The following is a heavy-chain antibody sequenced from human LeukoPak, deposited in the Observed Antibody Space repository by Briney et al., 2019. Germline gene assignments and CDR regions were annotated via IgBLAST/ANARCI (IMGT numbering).Heavy chain of an antibody. CDR3: ARVKRITMVRGVVFDY. CDR1: GGAISSYY. CDR2: IYYSGST. D-gene: IGHD3-10*01. V-gene: IGHV4-59*08. Sequence: KTSETLSLTCTVSGGAISSYYWSWIRQPRGKGLEWIGYIYYSGSTNYNPSLKSRVTISVDTSKNQFSLKLSSVTAADTAVYYCARVKRITMVRGVVFDYWGQGTLVTVSS. J-gene: IGHJ4*02.